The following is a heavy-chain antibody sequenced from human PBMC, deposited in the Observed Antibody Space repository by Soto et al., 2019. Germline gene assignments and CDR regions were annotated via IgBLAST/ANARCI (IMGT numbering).Heavy chain of an antibody. CDR3: ARRWGYTFDY. Sequence: SETLSLTCTVSGGSISSSSYYWGWIRQPPGKGLKWIGSIYYSGSTYYNPSLKSRVTISVDTSKNQFSLKLSSVTAADTAVYYCARRWGYTFDYWGQGTLVTVSS. CDR1: GGSISSSSYY. J-gene: IGHJ4*02. D-gene: IGHD5-12*01. CDR2: IYYSGST. V-gene: IGHV4-39*01.